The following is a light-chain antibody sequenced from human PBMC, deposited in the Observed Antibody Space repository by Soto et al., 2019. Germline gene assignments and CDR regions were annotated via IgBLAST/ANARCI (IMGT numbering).Light chain of an antibody. CDR3: QQYSSSPLT. Sequence: EIVLTQSPGTLSLSPGERATLSCRASQSVRSSHLAWYQQMPGQAPRLLIYGTSNRATGIPDRFSGSGSGTDFTLNISRLEPEDFEVYYCQQYSSSPLTFGGGTKVDIK. CDR2: GTS. CDR1: QSVRSSH. J-gene: IGKJ4*01. V-gene: IGKV3-20*01.